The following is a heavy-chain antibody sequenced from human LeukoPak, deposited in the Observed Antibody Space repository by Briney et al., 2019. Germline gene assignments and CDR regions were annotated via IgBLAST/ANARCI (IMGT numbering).Heavy chain of an antibody. CDR2: ISSSSSYI. Sequence: GGSLRLSCAASGFTFSSYSMNWVRQAPGKGLEWVSSISSSSSYIYYAASVKGRFTISRDNAKNSLYLQMNSLRAEDTAVYYCAREIITDPTWGWGQGTLVTVSS. J-gene: IGHJ4*02. D-gene: IGHD5-24*01. CDR1: GFTFSSYS. CDR3: AREIITDPTWG. V-gene: IGHV3-21*01.